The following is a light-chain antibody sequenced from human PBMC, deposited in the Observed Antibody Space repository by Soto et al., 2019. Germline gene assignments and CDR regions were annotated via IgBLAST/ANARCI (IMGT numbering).Light chain of an antibody. Sequence: DIVLTQSPGTLSLSPGERATFSCRASQSVSSNYLAWYQQKPGQPPRLLIYGASSRAIGIPDRFSGSGSGTDFTLTIIRLEPEDFAVYYCQQYGTSPYTFGQGTKLEIK. CDR3: QQYGTSPYT. V-gene: IGKV3-20*01. CDR1: QSVSSNY. CDR2: GAS. J-gene: IGKJ2*01.